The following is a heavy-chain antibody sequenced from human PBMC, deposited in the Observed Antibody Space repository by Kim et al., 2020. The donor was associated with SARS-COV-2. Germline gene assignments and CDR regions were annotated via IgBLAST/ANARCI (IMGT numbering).Heavy chain of an antibody. CDR1: GFTFSAYA. J-gene: IGHJ6*01. D-gene: IGHD3-10*01. CDR2: TSSDGGSI. CDR3: SRDGYALAYYGISDYY. V-gene: IGHV3-30*04. Sequence: GGSLRLSCSASGFTFSAYAMSWVRQAPGKGLEWVAGTSSDGGSIYYADSVKGRFTISSANSSNELYLYMDILSAHAAATYYCSRDGYALAYYGISDYY.